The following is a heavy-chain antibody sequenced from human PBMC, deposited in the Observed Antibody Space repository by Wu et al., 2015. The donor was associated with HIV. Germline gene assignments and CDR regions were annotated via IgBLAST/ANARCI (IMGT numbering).Heavy chain of an antibody. J-gene: IGHJ6*02. D-gene: IGHD2-15*01. CDR1: GYTFNRYY. CDR2: IKPSGGST. V-gene: IGHV1-46*02. Sequence: QVQLVQSGAEVRKPGASVKVSCKASGYTFNRYYIHWVRQAPGQGLEWMGIIKPSGGSTGYAEKFQGRVTMTRDTSTSTVYMELSSLRSDDTAVYYCARGSYCSGGSCTDSYYYYYAMDVWAKGP. CDR3: ARGSYCSGGSCTDSYYYYYAMDV.